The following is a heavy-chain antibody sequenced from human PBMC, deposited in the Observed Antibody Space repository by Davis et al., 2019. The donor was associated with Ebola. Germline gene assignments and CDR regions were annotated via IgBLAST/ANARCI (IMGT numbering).Heavy chain of an antibody. CDR1: GFTFSSYG. Sequence: GESLKISCAASGFTFSSYGMHWVRQAPGKGLEWVAVIWYDGSNKYYADSVKGRFTISRDNSKNTLYLQMNSLRAEDTAVYYCARDSGGYSSGWYSYYYYYGMDVWGQGTTVTVSS. V-gene: IGHV3-33*01. CDR2: IWYDGSNK. CDR3: ARDSGGYSSGWYSYYYYYGMDV. J-gene: IGHJ6*02. D-gene: IGHD6-19*01.